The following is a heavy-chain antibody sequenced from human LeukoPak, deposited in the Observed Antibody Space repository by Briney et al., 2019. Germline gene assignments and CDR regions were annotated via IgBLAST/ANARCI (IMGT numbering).Heavy chain of an antibody. Sequence: PGGSLRLSCAASGFTFNIYWMTWVRQAPGKGLEWVANIKQEGSERYYVDSVKGRFTISRDNAKNSLYLQMNSLRAEDTAVYYCAREGLFSTNPDYWGQGTLVTVSS. D-gene: IGHD2-2*01. J-gene: IGHJ4*02. CDR2: IKQEGSER. CDR3: AREGLFSTNPDY. CDR1: GFTFNIYW. V-gene: IGHV3-7*01.